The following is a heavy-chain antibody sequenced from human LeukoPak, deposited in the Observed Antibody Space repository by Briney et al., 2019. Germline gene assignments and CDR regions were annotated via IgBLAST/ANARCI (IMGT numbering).Heavy chain of an antibody. CDR3: AASLRWLGPYYYYYYYMDV. Sequence: SVKVSCKASGFTFTSSAMQWVRQARGQRLEWKGWIVVGSGNTNYAQKFQERVTITRDMSTSTAYMELSSLRSEDTAVYYCAASLRWLGPYYYYYYYMDVWGKGTTVTVSS. V-gene: IGHV1-58*02. CDR2: IVVGSGNT. D-gene: IGHD3-10*01. CDR1: GFTFTSSA. J-gene: IGHJ6*03.